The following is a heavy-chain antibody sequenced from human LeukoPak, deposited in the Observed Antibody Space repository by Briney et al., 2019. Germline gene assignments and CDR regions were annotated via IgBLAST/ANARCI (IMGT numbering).Heavy chain of an antibody. D-gene: IGHD4-17*01. Sequence: ASVKVSCKASGYTFTSYYMHWVRQAPGQGLEWMGIINPSGGSTSYAQKFQGRVTMTRDTSTSTVYMELSSLRSEDTAVYYCARDYWVTTVYYYHGMDVWGQGTTVTVSS. CDR3: ARDYWVTTVYYYHGMDV. CDR2: INPSGGST. CDR1: GYTFTSYY. V-gene: IGHV1-46*01. J-gene: IGHJ6*02.